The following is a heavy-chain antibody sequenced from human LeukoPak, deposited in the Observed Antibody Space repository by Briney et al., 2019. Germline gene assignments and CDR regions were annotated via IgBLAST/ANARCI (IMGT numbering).Heavy chain of an antibody. CDR1: GFTFSSYA. D-gene: IGHD5-18*01. CDR3: AKWGYSYGYPKDSNAFDI. Sequence: PGGSLRLSCAASGFTFSSYAMSWVRQAPGKGLEWVSAISGSGGSTYYADSVKGRFTISRDNSKNTLYLQMNSLRAEDTAVYYCAKWGYSYGYPKDSNAFDIWGQGTMVTVSS. CDR2: ISGSGGST. V-gene: IGHV3-23*01. J-gene: IGHJ3*02.